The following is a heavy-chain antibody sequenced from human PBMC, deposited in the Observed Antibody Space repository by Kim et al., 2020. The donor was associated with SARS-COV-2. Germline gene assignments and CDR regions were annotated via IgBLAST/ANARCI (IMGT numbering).Heavy chain of an antibody. V-gene: IGHV1-18*01. J-gene: IGHJ4*02. D-gene: IGHD6-6*01. CDR3: ARDQAARTRGDY. Sequence: NYAQKLQGRGTMTTDKSTSTAYMELRSLRSDDTAVYYCARDQAARTRGDYWGQGTLVTVSS.